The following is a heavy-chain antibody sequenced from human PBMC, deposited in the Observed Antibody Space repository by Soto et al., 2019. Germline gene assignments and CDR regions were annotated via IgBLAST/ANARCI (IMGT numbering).Heavy chain of an antibody. CDR1: GFTFSSYG. J-gene: IGHJ6*03. D-gene: IGHD2-15*01. CDR3: ARDRGYCSGGSCYLNYYMDV. V-gene: IGHV3-33*01. CDR2: IWYDGSNK. Sequence: GGSLRLSCAASGFTFSSYGMHWVRQAPGKGLEWVAVIWYDGSNKYYADSVKGRFTISRDNSKNTLYLQMNSLRAEDTAVYYCARDRGYCSGGSCYLNYYMDVWGKGTTVTVSS.